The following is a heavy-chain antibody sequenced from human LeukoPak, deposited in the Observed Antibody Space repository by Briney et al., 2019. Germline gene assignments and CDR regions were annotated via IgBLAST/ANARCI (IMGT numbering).Heavy chain of an antibody. J-gene: IGHJ5*02. Sequence: ASVKVSCKASGYTFTSYDINWARQATGQGLEWMGWMNPNSGNTGYAQKFQGRVTITRNTSISTAYMELSSLRSEDTAVYYCARHYYYDSSGYPIPGNWFDPWGQGTLVTVSS. CDR2: MNPNSGNT. V-gene: IGHV1-8*03. CDR3: ARHYYYDSSGYPIPGNWFDP. D-gene: IGHD3-22*01. CDR1: GYTFTSYD.